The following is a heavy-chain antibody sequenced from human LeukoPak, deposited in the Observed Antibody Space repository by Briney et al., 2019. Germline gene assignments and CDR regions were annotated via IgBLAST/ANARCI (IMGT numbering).Heavy chain of an antibody. J-gene: IGHJ4*02. D-gene: IGHD3-22*01. V-gene: IGHV4-61*05. CDR2: IYYSGST. CDR3: ARHNYYYDSSGYYLYYFDY. CDR1: GGSISSSSYY. Sequence: SETLSLTCTVSGGSISSSSYYWSWIRQPPGKGLEWIGYIYYSGSTNYNPSLKSRVTISVDTSKNQFSLKLSSVTAADTAVYYCARHNYYYDSSGYYLYYFDYWGQGTLVTVSS.